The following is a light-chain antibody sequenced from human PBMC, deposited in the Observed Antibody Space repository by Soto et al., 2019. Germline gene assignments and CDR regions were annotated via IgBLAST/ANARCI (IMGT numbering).Light chain of an antibody. J-gene: IGKJ4*01. CDR3: QQRSSWPPT. CDR1: QSVSSY. CDR2: DAS. Sequence: EIVLTQSPATQSLSPGERATLSCRASQSVSSYLAWYQQTPGQAPRLLIYDASSRAIGIPARFSGSGSGTDFTLTISSLEPEDFAVYYCQQRSSWPPTFGGGTKVEIK. V-gene: IGKV3-11*01.